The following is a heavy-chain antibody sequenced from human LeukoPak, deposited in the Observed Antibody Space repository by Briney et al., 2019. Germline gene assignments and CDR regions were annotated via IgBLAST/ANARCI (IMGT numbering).Heavy chain of an antibody. CDR1: GYTFTSYD. V-gene: IGHV1-8*03. J-gene: IGHJ6*03. CDR2: MNPNSGNT. Sequence: GASVKVSCKASGYTFTSYDINWVRQATGQGLEWMGWMNPNSGNTGYAQKFQGRVTITRNTSISTAYMELSSLRSEDTAVYYCARRGSSWHYYYYYYYMDVWGKGTTVTVSS. D-gene: IGHD6-13*01. CDR3: ARRGSSWHYYYYYYYMDV.